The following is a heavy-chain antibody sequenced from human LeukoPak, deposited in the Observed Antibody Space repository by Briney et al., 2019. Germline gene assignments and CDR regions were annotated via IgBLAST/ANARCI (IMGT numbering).Heavy chain of an antibody. Sequence: SETLSLTCTVSGGCISSYYWSWLRQPPAKGLEWIGDIYYSGSTNYKPSLKSRVTISVDTSKNQFSLKLRSVTAADTAVYYCARLDSSGYYYPLYWGQGTLVTVSS. CDR2: IYYSGST. D-gene: IGHD3-22*01. CDR1: GGCISSYY. V-gene: IGHV4-59*08. J-gene: IGHJ4*02. CDR3: ARLDSSGYYYPLY.